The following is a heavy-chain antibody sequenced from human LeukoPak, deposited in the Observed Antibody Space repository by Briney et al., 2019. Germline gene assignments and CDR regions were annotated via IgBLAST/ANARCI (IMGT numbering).Heavy chain of an antibody. CDR2: ISYDGSNK. V-gene: IGHV3-30-3*01. Sequence: GGSLRLSCAASGFTFSSYAMHWVRQAPGKGLEWVAVISYDGSNKYYADSVKGRFTISRDNSKNTLYLQMNSLRAEDTAVYYCARVWWEPRLPTYYFDYWGQGTLVTVSS. CDR1: GFTFSSYA. CDR3: ARVWWEPRLPTYYFDY. D-gene: IGHD2-15*01. J-gene: IGHJ4*02.